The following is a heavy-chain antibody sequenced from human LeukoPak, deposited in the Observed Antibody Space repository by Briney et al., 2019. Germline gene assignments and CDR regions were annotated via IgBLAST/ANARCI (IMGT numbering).Heavy chain of an antibody. J-gene: IGHJ4*02. V-gene: IGHV4-31*03. CDR3: VKDYGKYQILERATFDF. CDR2: IYYSGST. CDR1: GGSISSGGYY. Sequence: PSETLSLTCTVSGGSISSGGYYWSWIRQHPGKGLEWIGYIYYSGSTYYNPSLKSRVTISVDTSKNQFSLKLSSVTAADTAMYYCVKDYGKYQILERATFDFWGQGTLISVSS. D-gene: IGHD5-24*01.